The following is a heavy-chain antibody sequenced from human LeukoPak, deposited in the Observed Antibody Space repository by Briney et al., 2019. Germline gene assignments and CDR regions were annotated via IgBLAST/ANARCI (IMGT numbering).Heavy chain of an antibody. V-gene: IGHV3-66*01. J-gene: IGHJ4*02. CDR1: GFTVSSNY. CDR3: ARDRVAMGGYFDY. CDR2: IYSGGST. D-gene: IGHD3-16*01. Sequence: GGSLRLSCAASGFTVSSNYMSWVRQAPGKGLEWVSVIYSGGSTYYADSVKGRFTISRDNSKNTLYLQMNSLRAEDTAVYYCARDRVAMGGYFDYWGQGTLVTVSS.